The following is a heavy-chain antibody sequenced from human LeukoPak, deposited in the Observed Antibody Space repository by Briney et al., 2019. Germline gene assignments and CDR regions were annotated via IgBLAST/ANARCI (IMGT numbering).Heavy chain of an antibody. CDR2: ISAYNGNT. V-gene: IGHV1-18*01. J-gene: IGHJ4*02. CDR1: GGTFSSYA. CDR3: ARDDYGHPGGY. D-gene: IGHD4-17*01. Sequence: ASVKVSCKASGGTFSSYAISWVRQAPGQGLEWMGWISAYNGNTNYAQKLQGRVTMTTDTSTSTAYMELRSLRSDDTAVYYCARDDYGHPGGYWGQGTLVTVSS.